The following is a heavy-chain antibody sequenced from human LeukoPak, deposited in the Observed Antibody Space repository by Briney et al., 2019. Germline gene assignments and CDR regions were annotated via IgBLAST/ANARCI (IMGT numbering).Heavy chain of an antibody. J-gene: IGHJ3*02. V-gene: IGHV3-15*01. CDR2: IKSKTDGGTT. CDR3: TMVGYDQCGASYM. D-gene: IGHD5-12*01. CDR1: GFTFSKAW. Sequence: GGSLRLSCAASGFTFSKAWMSWVRQAPGKGLEWVGRIKSKTDGGTTDCAAPVKGRFTISRDDSKNTVYLQMNSLKTEDTAGYYCTMVGYDQCGASYMWGQGTMVTVSS.